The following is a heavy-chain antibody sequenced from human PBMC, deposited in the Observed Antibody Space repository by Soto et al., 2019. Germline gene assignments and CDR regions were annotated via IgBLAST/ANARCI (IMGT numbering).Heavy chain of an antibody. CDR1: GGTFSSYA. CDR2: IIPIFGTA. V-gene: IGHV1-69*13. D-gene: IGHD6-6*01. J-gene: IGHJ6*02. Sequence: SVKVSCKASGGTFSSYAISWVRQDPGQGLEWMGGIIPIFGTANYAQKFQGRVTITADESTSTAYMELSSLRSEDTAVYYCAREYSSSSSYYYGMDVWGQGTTVTVSS. CDR3: AREYSSSSSYYYGMDV.